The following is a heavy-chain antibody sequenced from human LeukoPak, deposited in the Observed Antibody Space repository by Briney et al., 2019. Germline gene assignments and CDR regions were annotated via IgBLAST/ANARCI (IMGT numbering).Heavy chain of an antibody. V-gene: IGHV3-30-3*01. CDR3: ARDFSERYSLDY. CDR1: GFTFRSYA. Sequence: GGSLRLSCAASGFTFRSYAMHWVRQAPGKGLEWVAFISYDGSIKYYADSVKGRFTISRDNSKNTVYLQMNSLRPEDTAVYYCARDFSERYSLDYWGQGTLVTVSS. D-gene: IGHD5-24*01. J-gene: IGHJ4*02. CDR2: ISYDGSIK.